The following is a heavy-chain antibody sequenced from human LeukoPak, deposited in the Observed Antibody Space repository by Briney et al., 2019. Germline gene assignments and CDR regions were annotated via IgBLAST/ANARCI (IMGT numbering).Heavy chain of an antibody. J-gene: IGHJ6*03. Sequence: GGSLRLSCAVSGFTFQTFGIHWVRQTPGKGLEWVAVISYDGSNKYYADSVKGRFTISRDNSKNTLYLQMNSLRAEDTAVYYCAKDTGYYYYMDVWGKGTTVTVSS. CDR3: AKDTGYYYYMDV. CDR1: GFTFQTFG. CDR2: ISYDGSNK. V-gene: IGHV3-30*18. D-gene: IGHD1-14*01.